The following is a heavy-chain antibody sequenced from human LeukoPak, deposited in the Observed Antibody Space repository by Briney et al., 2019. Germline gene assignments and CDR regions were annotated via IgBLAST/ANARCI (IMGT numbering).Heavy chain of an antibody. D-gene: IGHD6-19*01. CDR1: GFAFISFT. J-gene: IGHJ4*02. CDR2: ISGTGANT. V-gene: IGHV3-23*01. CDR3: AKDHGVAVTGMFY. Sequence: GGSLRLSCAASGFAFISFTMSWVRQTPGKGLEWVASISGTGANTYYADSVKGRFTISRDNSRNTLYLKMNSLGAEDTAVYYCAKDHGVAVTGMFYWGQGTLVTVSS.